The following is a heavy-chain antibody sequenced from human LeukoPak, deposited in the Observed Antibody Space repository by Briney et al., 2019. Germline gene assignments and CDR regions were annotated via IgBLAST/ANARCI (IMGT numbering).Heavy chain of an antibody. V-gene: IGHV3-74*01. Sequence: GGSLRLSCAASGFTLSPHWMSWVRQAPGKGLQWVSRINGDGTRTDYAGSAKGLFTISRDNAKNMLYLKMKSLRAEDTAVYYCARAKPLYNGGPDYCGQGTLVTVPS. D-gene: IGHD2-8*01. CDR3: ARAKPLYNGGPDY. CDR2: INGDGTRT. J-gene: IGHJ4*02. CDR1: GFTLSPHW.